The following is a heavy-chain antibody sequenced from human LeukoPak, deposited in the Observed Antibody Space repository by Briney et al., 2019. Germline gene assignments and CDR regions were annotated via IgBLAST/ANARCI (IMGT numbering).Heavy chain of an antibody. J-gene: IGHJ4*02. Sequence: PGGSLRLSYAASGFTFKNHAMSWVRQAPGKGLEWVSAILASGGGDSTYTADSMKGRFTIFRDNAKNSLYLQMNSLRAEDTAVYYCVRGGYSSSWYPIWGQGTLVTVSS. D-gene: IGHD6-13*01. CDR3: VRGGYSSSWYPI. V-gene: IGHV3-23*01. CDR2: ILASGGGDST. CDR1: GFTFKNHA.